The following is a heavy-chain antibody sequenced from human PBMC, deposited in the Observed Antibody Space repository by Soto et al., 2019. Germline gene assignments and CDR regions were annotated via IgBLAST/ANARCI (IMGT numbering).Heavy chain of an antibody. J-gene: IGHJ1*01. V-gene: IGHV3-23*01. Sequence: GGSLGLSCAASGFTFSSYAMSWVRQAPGKGLEWVSAISGSGGSTYYADSVKGRFTISRDNSKNTLYLQMNSLRAEDTAVYYCAKDGITMIVVVGEYFQHWGQGTPVTVSS. CDR2: ISGSGGST. CDR3: AKDGITMIVVVGEYFQH. D-gene: IGHD3-22*01. CDR1: GFTFSSYA.